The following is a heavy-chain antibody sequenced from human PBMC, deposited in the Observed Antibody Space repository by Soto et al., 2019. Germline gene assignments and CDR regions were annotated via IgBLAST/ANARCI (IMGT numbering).Heavy chain of an antibody. CDR3: ARTYYYYYGMDV. CDR2: IYYSGST. CDR1: GGSISSYY. J-gene: IGHJ6*02. Sequence: SETLSLTCTVSGGSISSYYWSWIRQPPGKGLEWIGYIYYSGSTNYNPSLKSRVTISVDTSKNQFSLKLSSVTAADTAVYYCARTYYYYYGMDVWGQGTTVTVSS. V-gene: IGHV4-59*01.